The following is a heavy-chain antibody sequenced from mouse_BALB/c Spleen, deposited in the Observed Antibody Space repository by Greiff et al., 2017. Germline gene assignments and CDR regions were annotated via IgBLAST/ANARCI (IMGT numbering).Heavy chain of an antibody. CDR2: INSNGGST. CDR3: AREGYYGSSYDAMDY. Sequence: EVQAVESGGGLVQPGGSLKLSCAASGFTFSSYGMSWVRQTPDKRLELVATINSNGGSTYYPDSVKGRFTISRDNAKNTLYLQMSSLKSEDTAMYYCAREGYYGSSYDAMDYWGQGTSVTVSS. D-gene: IGHD1-1*01. CDR1: GFTFSSYG. J-gene: IGHJ4*01. V-gene: IGHV5-6-3*01.